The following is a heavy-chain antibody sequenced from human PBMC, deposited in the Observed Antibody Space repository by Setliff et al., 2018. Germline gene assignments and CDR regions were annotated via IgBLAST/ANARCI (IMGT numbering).Heavy chain of an antibody. V-gene: IGHV3-48*04. D-gene: IGHD2-15*01. CDR1: GFTFSSEA. J-gene: IGHJ6*02. CDR3: ARRLPYYGMDV. CDR2: THIDGITV. Sequence: GGSLRLSCAASGFTFSSEAMTWVRQGPGKGLEWVSKTHIDGITVYSDSVKGRSIIYRDNARNSLHLQMNSLRAEDTAIYFCARRLPYYGMDVWGQGTTVTVSS.